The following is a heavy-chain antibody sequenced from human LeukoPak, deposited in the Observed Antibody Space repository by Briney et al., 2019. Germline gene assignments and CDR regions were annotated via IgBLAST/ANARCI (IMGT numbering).Heavy chain of an antibody. D-gene: IGHD3-22*01. V-gene: IGHV4-61*08. CDR1: GGSISSGDYY. CDR3: ARRNYYDSSGYYRPYNWFDP. CDR2: IYYSGST. Sequence: SQTLSLTCTVSGGSISSGDYYWSWIRQPPGKGLEWIGYIYYSGSTNYNPSLKSRVTISVDTSKNQFSLKLSSVTAADTAVYYCARRNYYDSSGYYRPYNWFDPWGQGTLVTVSS. J-gene: IGHJ5*02.